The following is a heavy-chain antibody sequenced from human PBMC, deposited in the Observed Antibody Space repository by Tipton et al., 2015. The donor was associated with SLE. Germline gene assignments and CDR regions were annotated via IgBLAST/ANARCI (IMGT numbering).Heavy chain of an antibody. CDR2: RFHDGHI. CDR3: ARGREWNWSPYYMDV. D-gene: IGHD1-1*01. V-gene: IGHV4-59*02. CDR1: GDSVKSRY. J-gene: IGHJ6*03. Sequence: TLSLTCTVSGDSVKSRYWIWVRQPSGRGLEWLAYRFHDGHINYNPPLKTLLTMSVDTSRDQFSLTLNSVTSADTGIYYCARGREWNWSPYYMDVWGKGTTVTVSS.